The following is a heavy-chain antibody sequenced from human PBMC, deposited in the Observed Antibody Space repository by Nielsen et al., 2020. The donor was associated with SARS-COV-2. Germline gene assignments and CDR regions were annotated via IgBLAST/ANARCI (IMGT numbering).Heavy chain of an antibody. V-gene: IGHV4-4*02. CDR2: IYHTGST. Sequence: SETLSLTCGVSGSSISSDVWWSWVRQPPGRGLEWIGEIYHTGSTTYNPSLWSRVTISLDKSKNQFSLSLSSVTAADTAVYYCARGSDEGLALWGQGTLVTVSS. J-gene: IGHJ4*02. CDR3: ARGSDEGLAL. D-gene: IGHD3-3*01. CDR1: GSSISSDVW.